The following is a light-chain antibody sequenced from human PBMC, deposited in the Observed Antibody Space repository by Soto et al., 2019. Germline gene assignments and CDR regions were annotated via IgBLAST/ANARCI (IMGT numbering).Light chain of an antibody. CDR3: QQYYSTPRT. J-gene: IGKJ1*01. CDR2: WAS. CDR1: QVFLYSSNNKNY. V-gene: IGKV4-1*01. Sequence: DIVMTQSPDSLAVSLGERATSNCKSSQVFLYSSNNKNYLAWYQQKPGQPPKLLIYWASTRESGVPDRFSGSGSGTDFTLTISSLQAEDVAVYYCQQYYSTPRTFGQGTKVDI.